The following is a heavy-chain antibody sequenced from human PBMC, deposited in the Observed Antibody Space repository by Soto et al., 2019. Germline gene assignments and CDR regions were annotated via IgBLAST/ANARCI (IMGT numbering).Heavy chain of an antibody. V-gene: IGHV3-23*01. CDR3: AKGVVVAATPGFWFDT. D-gene: IGHD2-15*01. CDR1: GFTFNIYA. J-gene: IGHJ5*02. Sequence: EVQLLESGGGLVQPGGSPRLSCAASGFTFNIYAMSWVRQAPGKGLEWVSGISGSGGSTYYADSVKGRFTISRDNSKNTLYLQMNSLRAEDTAVYYCAKGVVVAATPGFWFDTWGQGTLVTVSS. CDR2: ISGSGGST.